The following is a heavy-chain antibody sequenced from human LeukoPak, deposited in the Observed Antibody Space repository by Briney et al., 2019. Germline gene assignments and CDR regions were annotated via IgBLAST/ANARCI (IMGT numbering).Heavy chain of an antibody. CDR1: GGSISSYY. J-gene: IGHJ4*02. Sequence: SETLSLTCTVSGGSISSYYWSWIRQPPGKGLEWMGYIYYSGSTNYNPSLKSRVTISVDTSKNQFSLKLSSVTAADTAVYYCARDRGYSSGWYYFDYWGQGTLVTVSS. V-gene: IGHV4-59*01. CDR2: IYYSGST. CDR3: ARDRGYSSGWYYFDY. D-gene: IGHD6-19*01.